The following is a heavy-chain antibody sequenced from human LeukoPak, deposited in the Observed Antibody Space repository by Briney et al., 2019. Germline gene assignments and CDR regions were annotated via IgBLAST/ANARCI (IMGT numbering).Heavy chain of an antibody. Sequence: GASVKVSCKASGYTFTGYYMHWVRQAPGQGLEWMGWINPNSGSTSYAQKFQGRVTMTRDTSTSTVYMELSSLRSEDTAVYYCARGVVPPTMYNWFDPWGQGTLVTVSS. CDR2: INPNSGST. V-gene: IGHV1-46*01. J-gene: IGHJ5*02. D-gene: IGHD2-2*01. CDR1: GYTFTGYY. CDR3: ARGVVPPTMYNWFDP.